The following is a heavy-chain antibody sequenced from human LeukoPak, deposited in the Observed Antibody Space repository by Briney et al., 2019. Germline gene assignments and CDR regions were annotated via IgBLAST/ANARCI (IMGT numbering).Heavy chain of an antibody. D-gene: IGHD2-2*01. CDR3: ASVGWGDIVVVPAAMGGAIDY. J-gene: IGHJ4*02. V-gene: IGHV3-21*01. CDR1: GFTFSSYW. Sequence: GGALRLSCAASGFTFSSYWMHWVRQTPGKGLEWVSSISISSSYIYYADSVKGPFTIRRDNAKNSLYLQMNSLRAEDTAVYYCASVGWGDIVVVPAAMGGAIDYWGQGTLVTVSS. CDR2: ISISSSYI.